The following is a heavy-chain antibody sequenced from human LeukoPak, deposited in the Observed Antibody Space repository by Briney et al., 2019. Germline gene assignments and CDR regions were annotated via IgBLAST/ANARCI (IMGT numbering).Heavy chain of an antibody. Sequence: GGSLRLSCATSGFTFNNYNMNWVRQAPGRALEWVSSITSSGTYIFYADSVKGRFTISRDNAKNSVYLQMNSLGPEDTAVYYCARDPYSGNYGNYYYYYMDVGGKGTTVTISS. CDR2: ITSSGTYI. CDR3: ARDPYSGNYGNYYYYYMDV. V-gene: IGHV3-21*01. J-gene: IGHJ6*03. CDR1: GFTFNNYN. D-gene: IGHD1-26*01.